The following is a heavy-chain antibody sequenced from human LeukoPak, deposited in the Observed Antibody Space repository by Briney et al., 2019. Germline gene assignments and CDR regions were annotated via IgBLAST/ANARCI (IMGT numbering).Heavy chain of an antibody. CDR3: ARVRESSGFLFDY. Sequence: GGSLRLSCAASGFTVSSNYMSWVRKAPGKGLEWVSVIYSGGATYYADSVKGRFTISRDTSKNTLYLQMNNLRAADTAVYYCARVRESSGFLFDYWGQGTLVTVSS. CDR2: IYSGGAT. CDR1: GFTVSSNY. J-gene: IGHJ4*02. V-gene: IGHV3-53*01. D-gene: IGHD6-19*01.